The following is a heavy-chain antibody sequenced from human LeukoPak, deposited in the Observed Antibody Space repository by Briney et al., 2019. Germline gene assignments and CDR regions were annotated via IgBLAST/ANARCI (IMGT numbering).Heavy chain of an antibody. J-gene: IGHJ6*03. CDR2: INPNTGGT. Sequence: GASVKVSCKTSGYTFIGYYMHWVRQAPGQGLEWMGWINPNTGGTNFAQNFQGRVTMTRATSISTAYMELSRLRSDDTAVYYCARAGSAKATRRRMDYHYFMDIWGNGTTVTISS. CDR1: GYTFIGYY. V-gene: IGHV1-2*02. D-gene: IGHD6-6*01. CDR3: ARAGSAKATRRRMDYHYFMDI.